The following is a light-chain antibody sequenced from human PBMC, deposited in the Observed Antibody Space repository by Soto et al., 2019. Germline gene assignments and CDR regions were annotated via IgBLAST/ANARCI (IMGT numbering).Light chain of an antibody. J-gene: IGKJ3*01. V-gene: IGKV1-33*01. CDR1: QDISNY. CDR2: DAF. Sequence: DIQMTQSPSSLSASVGDRVTITFQASQDISNYLNWYQQNPGKAPKLLIYDAFKLGTEVPSRFSGSGSRKDFTFTISRLQPEYIAAYYCRQYDNLPLVFTFGPGTKVDIK. CDR3: RQYDNLPLVFT.